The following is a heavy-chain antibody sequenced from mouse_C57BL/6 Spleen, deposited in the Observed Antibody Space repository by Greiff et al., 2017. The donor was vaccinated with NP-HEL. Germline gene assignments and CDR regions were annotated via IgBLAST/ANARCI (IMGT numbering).Heavy chain of an antibody. J-gene: IGHJ2*01. V-gene: IGHV1-69*01. CDR3: AREGGTGFDY. Sequence: VQLQQSGAELVMPGASVKLSCKASGYTFTSYWMHWVRQRPGQGLEWIGEIDPSDSYTNYNQKFKGKSTLTVDKSSSTAYMQLSRLTSEDSAVYYCAREGGTGFDYWGQGTTLTVSS. CDR1: GYTFTSYW. CDR2: IDPSDSYT. D-gene: IGHD4-1*01.